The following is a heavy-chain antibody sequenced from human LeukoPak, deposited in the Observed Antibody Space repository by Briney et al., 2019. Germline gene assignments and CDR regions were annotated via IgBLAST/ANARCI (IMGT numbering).Heavy chain of an antibody. CDR3: ARAPEEWELLPHGHFDY. V-gene: IGHV3-21*01. CDR2: ISSSSSHI. CDR1: GFMFSRLG. J-gene: IGHJ4*02. Sequence: GGSLRLSCAASGFMFSRLGMQWVRQAPGKGLEWVSSISSSSSHIYYADSVKGRFTISRDNAKNSLYLQMNSLRAEDTAVYYCARAPEEWELLPHGHFDYWGQGTLVTVSS. D-gene: IGHD1-26*01.